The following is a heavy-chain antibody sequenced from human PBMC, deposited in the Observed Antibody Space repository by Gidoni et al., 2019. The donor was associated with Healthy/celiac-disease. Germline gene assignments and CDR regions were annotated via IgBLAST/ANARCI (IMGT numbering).Heavy chain of an antibody. CDR3: AKEGYCSSTSCYPPLYYYYYGMDV. D-gene: IGHD2-2*01. Sequence: EVQLLASGGGLVQPGGSLRLSCAASGFTFSSYAMSWVRQAPGKGLEWVSAISGSGCSTYYSDSVKGRFTISRDNSKNTLYLQMNSLRAEDTAVYYCAKEGYCSSTSCYPPLYYYYYGMDVWGQGTTVTVSS. J-gene: IGHJ6*02. V-gene: IGHV3-23*01. CDR1: GFTFSSYA. CDR2: ISGSGCST.